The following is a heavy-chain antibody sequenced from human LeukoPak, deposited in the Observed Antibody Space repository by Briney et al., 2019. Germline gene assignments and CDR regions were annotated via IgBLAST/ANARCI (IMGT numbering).Heavy chain of an antibody. CDR2: INPSGGST. D-gene: IGHD1-26*01. CDR3: ARAQSGSVDY. Sequence: ASVKVSCKASGYTFTSYGISSVRQAPGQGLEWMGIINPSGGSTSYAQKFQGRVTMTRDTSTSTVYMELSSLRSEDTAVYYCARAQSGSVDYWGQGTLVTVSS. CDR1: GYTFTSYG. V-gene: IGHV1-46*01. J-gene: IGHJ4*02.